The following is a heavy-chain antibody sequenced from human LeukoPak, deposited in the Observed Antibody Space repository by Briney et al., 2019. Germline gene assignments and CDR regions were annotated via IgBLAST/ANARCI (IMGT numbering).Heavy chain of an antibody. CDR2: SSGSGAGT. J-gene: IGHJ4*02. CDR3: ATNTSSWSFDY. Sequence: PGGSLRLSCAASGFTFSKYAMSWVRQAPGERLGWVSTSSGSGAGTYYADSVKGRFTISRDNTKNTLYLQMHSLRAEDTAVYYCATNTSSWSFDYWGQGTLVTVSS. CDR1: GFTFSKYA. V-gene: IGHV3-23*01. D-gene: IGHD6-13*01.